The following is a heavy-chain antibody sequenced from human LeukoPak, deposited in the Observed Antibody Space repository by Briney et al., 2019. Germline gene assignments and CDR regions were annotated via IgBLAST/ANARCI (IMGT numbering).Heavy chain of an antibody. V-gene: IGHV1-69*05. J-gene: IGHJ4*02. Sequence: ASVKVSCKASGGTFSSYAIIWVRQAPGQGLEWMGGIIPIFGTANYAQKFQGRVTITTDESTSTAYMELSSLRSEDTAVYYCASGGVTTSLDYWGQGTLVTVSS. D-gene: IGHD4-17*01. CDR2: IIPIFGTA. CDR3: ASGGVTTSLDY. CDR1: GGTFSSYA.